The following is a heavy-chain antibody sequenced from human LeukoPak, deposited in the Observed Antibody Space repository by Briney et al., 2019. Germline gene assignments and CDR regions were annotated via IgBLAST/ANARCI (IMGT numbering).Heavy chain of an antibody. CDR2: IYYSGST. J-gene: IGHJ4*02. D-gene: IGHD1-26*01. CDR1: GGSVSSGSYY. CDR3: ARVTVGATTVDY. Sequence: SETLSLTCTVSGGSVSSGSYYWSWIRQPPGKGLEWIGYIYYSGSTNYNPSLKSRVTISVDTSKNQFSLKLSSVTAADTAVYYCARVTVGATTVDYWGQGTLVTVSS. V-gene: IGHV4-61*01.